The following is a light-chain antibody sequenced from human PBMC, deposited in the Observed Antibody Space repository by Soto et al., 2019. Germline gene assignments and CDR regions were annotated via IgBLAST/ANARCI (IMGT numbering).Light chain of an antibody. J-gene: IGLJ2*01. Sequence: QSALTQPASVSGSLGQSITISCTGTSSDVGGYNYVSWYQQHPGKAPKLMIYEVSYRPSWVSNRFSGSKSGNTVSLTISGLQAEDEADYYCNSFTSSATLVFGGGTQLTVL. CDR1: SSDVGGYNY. V-gene: IGLV2-14*01. CDR3: NSFTSSATLV. CDR2: EVS.